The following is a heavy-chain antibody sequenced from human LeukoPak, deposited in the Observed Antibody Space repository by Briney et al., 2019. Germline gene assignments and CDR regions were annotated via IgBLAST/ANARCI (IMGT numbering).Heavy chain of an antibody. CDR3: AKDLTYCYGNWELDS. V-gene: IGHV3-23*01. CDR2: ILAGGGSK. CDR1: GFTFSNFA. D-gene: IGHD3-9*01. J-gene: IGHJ5*01. Sequence: PGGSLRLSCAASGFTFSNFALAWVRQAPGKGLEWVSGILAGGGSKYYADSVRGRFTISRDNSRDTLYLEMNSLTADDTAVYFCAKDLTYCYGNWELDSWGQGTLVTVA.